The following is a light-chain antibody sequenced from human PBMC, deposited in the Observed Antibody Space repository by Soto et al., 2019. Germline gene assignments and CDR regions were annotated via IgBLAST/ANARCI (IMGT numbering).Light chain of an antibody. CDR2: RDD. Sequence: QSVLTQPPSASGTPGQSVTVSCSGGSSNIGKNPVNWYQQLPGAAPKLLIYRDDQRPSGVPDRFSASKSDASASLAISGLQSEDEADYFCATWDDGLGAPLFGGGTKVTVL. V-gene: IGLV1-44*01. J-gene: IGLJ2*01. CDR1: SSNIGKNP. CDR3: ATWDDGLGAPL.